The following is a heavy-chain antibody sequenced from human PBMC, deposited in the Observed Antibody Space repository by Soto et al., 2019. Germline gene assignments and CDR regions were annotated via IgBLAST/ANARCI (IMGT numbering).Heavy chain of an antibody. Sequence: PRESLKISCQVSGYSFTNYWIGWVRQMPGKGLEWMGIIYPGDSDTRYSPSFQGQVTISADKSIATAYLQWSSLKASDTAIYFCARIRAANWFDPWGQGTLVTVSS. CDR1: GYSFTNYW. J-gene: IGHJ5*02. V-gene: IGHV5-51*01. D-gene: IGHD6-25*01. CDR2: IYPGDSDT. CDR3: ARIRAANWFDP.